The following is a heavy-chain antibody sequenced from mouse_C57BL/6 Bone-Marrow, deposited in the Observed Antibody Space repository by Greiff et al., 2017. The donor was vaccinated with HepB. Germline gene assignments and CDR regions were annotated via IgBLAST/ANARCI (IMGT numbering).Heavy chain of an antibody. CDR2: ISYDGSN. CDR3: ARAGYGNYEGAWFAY. V-gene: IGHV3-6*01. J-gene: IGHJ3*01. D-gene: IGHD2-1*01. Sequence: EVQLQESGPGLVKPSQSLSLTCSVTGYSITSGYYWNWIRQFPGNKLEWMGYISYDGSNNYNPSLKNRISITRDTSKNQFFLKLNSVTTEDTATYYCARAGYGNYEGAWFAYWGQGTLVTVSA. CDR1: GYSITSGYY.